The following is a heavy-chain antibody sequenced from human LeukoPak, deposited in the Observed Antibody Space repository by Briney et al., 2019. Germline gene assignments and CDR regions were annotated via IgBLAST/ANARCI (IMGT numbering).Heavy chain of an antibody. CDR3: AKMVTGFPNWFDP. V-gene: IGHV3-23*01. J-gene: IGHJ5*02. D-gene: IGHD1-1*01. CDR2: ISGSGGST. CDR1: GFIFSSYT. Sequence: GGSLRLSCAASGFIFSSYTMNWVRQAPGKGLEWVSAISGSGGSTYYADSVKGRFTISRDNSKNTLYLQMNSLRAEDTAIYYCAKMVTGFPNWFDPWGQGTLVTVSS.